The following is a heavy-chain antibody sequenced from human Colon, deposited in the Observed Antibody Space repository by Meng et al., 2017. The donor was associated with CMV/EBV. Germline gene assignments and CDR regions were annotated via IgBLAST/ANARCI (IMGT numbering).Heavy chain of an antibody. V-gene: IGHV3-21*06. Sequence: GGSLRLACVASGFNFNSYAMNWVRQAPGKWLEWVAAITADRKFMYYADSVKGRFVISRDNAKNSLFLQMNFLTAADTGVYYCAARSAFDYWGLGTLVT. CDR3: AARSAFDY. CDR2: ITADRKFM. CDR1: GFNFNSYA. J-gene: IGHJ4*02. D-gene: IGHD1-26*01.